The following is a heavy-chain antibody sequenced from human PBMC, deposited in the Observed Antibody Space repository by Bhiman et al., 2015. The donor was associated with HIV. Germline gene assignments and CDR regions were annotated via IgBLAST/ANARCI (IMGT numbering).Heavy chain of an antibody. CDR1: GFTFSSYW. CDR3: AREGYYDSGGPFDI. Sequence: EVQLVESGGGLVQPGGSLRLSCTASGFTFSSYWMNWVRQAPGKGLEWVANIKQDGSQNYYVDSVKGRFAISRDNAKNSVYLQMNSLRAEDTAVYYCAREGYYDSGGPFDIWGQGTMVTVSS. CDR2: IKQDGSQN. V-gene: IGHV3-7*05. D-gene: IGHD3-22*01. J-gene: IGHJ3*02.